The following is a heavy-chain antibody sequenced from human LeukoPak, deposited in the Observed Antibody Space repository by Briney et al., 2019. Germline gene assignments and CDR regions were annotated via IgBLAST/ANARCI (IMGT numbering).Heavy chain of an antibody. CDR2: TYYRSKWYN. V-gene: IGHV6-1*01. CDR3: ARASDRYCSGGSCYPKYYFDY. J-gene: IGHJ4*02. D-gene: IGHD2-15*01. CDR1: GDSVSSNSAA. Sequence: SQTLSLTRAISGDSVSSNSAAWNWIRQSPSRGLEWLGRTYYRSKWYNDYAVSVKSRITVNPDTSKNQFSLQLNSVTPEDTAVYYCARASDRYCSGGSCYPKYYFDYWGQGTLVTVSS.